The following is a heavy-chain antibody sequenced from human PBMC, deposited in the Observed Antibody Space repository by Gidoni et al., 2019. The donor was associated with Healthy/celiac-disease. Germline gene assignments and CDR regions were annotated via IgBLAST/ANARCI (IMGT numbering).Heavy chain of an antibody. CDR3: ARAGLPGASSYYYMDV. CDR2: ISPIRGRA. Sequence: QVQLVQSRAEVKKPGSSVTVSCKSSGGTFSSYTISWVRQAPGQGLEWMGRISPIRGRANYAQKFQGRVTITAEKSTSTAYMEMSSRRSEDTAVYYCARAGLPGASSYYYMDVWGKGTTVTVSS. CDR1: GGTFSSYT. D-gene: IGHD3-10*01. V-gene: IGHV1-69*08. J-gene: IGHJ6*03.